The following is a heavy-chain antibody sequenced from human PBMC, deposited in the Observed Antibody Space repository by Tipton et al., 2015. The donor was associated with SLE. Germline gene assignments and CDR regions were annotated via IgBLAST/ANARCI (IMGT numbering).Heavy chain of an antibody. J-gene: IGHJ4*02. V-gene: IGHV3-48*02. CDR2: IGGTTNTL. CDR3: AREGVGIAAAFNDY. CDR1: GFTFSTYS. D-gene: IGHD6-13*01. Sequence: SLRLSCTASGFTFSTYSMNWVRQAPGKGLEWVSYIGGTTNTLRYVDSVKGRFTISRDNAKNSLYLQMNSLRDEDTAVYYCAREGVGIAAAFNDYWGQGTLVTVSS.